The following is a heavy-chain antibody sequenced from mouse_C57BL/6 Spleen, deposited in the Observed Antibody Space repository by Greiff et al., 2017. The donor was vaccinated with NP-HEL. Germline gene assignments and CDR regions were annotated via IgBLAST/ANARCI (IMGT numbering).Heavy chain of an antibody. Sequence: QVQLKESGPGLVAPSQSLSITCTVSGFSLTSYGVHWVRQPPGKGLEWLVVIWSDGSTTYNSALKSRLSISKDNSKSQVFLKMNSLQTDDTAMYYCASLLLRSGGNHAMDYWGQGTSVTVSS. V-gene: IGHV2-6*03. CDR2: IWSDGST. D-gene: IGHD1-1*01. J-gene: IGHJ4*01. CDR3: ASLLLRSGGNHAMDY. CDR1: GFSLTSYG.